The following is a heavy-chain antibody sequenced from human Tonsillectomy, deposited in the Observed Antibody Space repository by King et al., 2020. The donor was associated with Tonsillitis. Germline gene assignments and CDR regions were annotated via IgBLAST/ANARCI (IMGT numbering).Heavy chain of an antibody. CDR1: GFTFRNYN. CDR2: ITSSSSYI. CDR3: ARSSTSDAFDI. V-gene: IGHV3-21*01. J-gene: IGHJ3*02. Sequence: VQLVQSGGALVKPGGSLRLSCTASGFTFRNYNMNWVRQAPGKGLEWVSSITSSSSYIYYADSVKGRFTISRRNAKISLYVQMNSLRPEDTAVYYCARSSTSDAFDIWGQGTVVTVSS. D-gene: IGHD2-2*01.